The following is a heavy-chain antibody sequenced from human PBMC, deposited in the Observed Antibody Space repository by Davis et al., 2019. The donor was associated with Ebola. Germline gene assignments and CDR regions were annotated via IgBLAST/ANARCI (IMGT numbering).Heavy chain of an antibody. CDR2: ISYDGSKK. Sequence: GESLKISCAASGFTFSNYAMHWVRQAPGKGLEWVTLISYDGSKKYYADSMKGRFTISRDNSKNTLYLQMNSLRAEDTAVYYCARVDGDYYYGMDVWGQGTTITVSS. V-gene: IGHV3-30*14. CDR3: ARVDGDYYYGMDV. J-gene: IGHJ6*02. CDR1: GFTFSNYA. D-gene: IGHD4-17*01.